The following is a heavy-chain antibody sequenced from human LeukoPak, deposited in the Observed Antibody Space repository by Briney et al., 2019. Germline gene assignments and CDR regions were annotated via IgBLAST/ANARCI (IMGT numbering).Heavy chain of an antibody. J-gene: IGHJ6*02. Sequence: GASVKVSCKASGYTFTGYYMHWVRQAPGQGLEWMGWINPNSGGTNYAQKFQGRVTMTRDTSISTAYMELSRLRSDDTAVYYCARDIVLMVYAIQIFDYYGMDVWGQGTTVTVSS. CDR2: INPNSGGT. V-gene: IGHV1-2*02. D-gene: IGHD2-8*01. CDR1: GYTFTGYY. CDR3: ARDIVLMVYAIQIFDYYGMDV.